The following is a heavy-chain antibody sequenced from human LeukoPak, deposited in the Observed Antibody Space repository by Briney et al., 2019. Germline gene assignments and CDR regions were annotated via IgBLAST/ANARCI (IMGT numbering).Heavy chain of an antibody. Sequence: PGGSLRLSCAASGVTFSSYSMNWVREAPGKGLEWISYISSSSSTIDYADSVKGRFTISRDNAKNSLYLQMNSLRAEDTAVYYCARGRGYNYGYSDYWGQGTLVSVSS. J-gene: IGHJ4*02. CDR1: GVTFSSYS. CDR3: ARGRGYNYGYSDY. V-gene: IGHV3-48*04. CDR2: ISSSSSTI. D-gene: IGHD5-18*01.